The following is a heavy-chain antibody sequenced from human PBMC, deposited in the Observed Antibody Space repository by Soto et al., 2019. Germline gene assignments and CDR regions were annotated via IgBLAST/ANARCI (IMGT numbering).Heavy chain of an antibody. Sequence: PSETLSLTCTVSGGSVSSGSYYWSWIRQPPGKGLEWIGYIYYSGSTNYNPSLKSRVTISVDTSKNQFSLKLSSVTAADTAVYYCARGPVLRFLEWLLPSWFDPWGQGTLVTVS. CDR3: ARGPVLRFLEWLLPSWFDP. CDR2: IYYSGST. CDR1: GGSVSSGSYY. D-gene: IGHD3-3*01. V-gene: IGHV4-61*01. J-gene: IGHJ5*02.